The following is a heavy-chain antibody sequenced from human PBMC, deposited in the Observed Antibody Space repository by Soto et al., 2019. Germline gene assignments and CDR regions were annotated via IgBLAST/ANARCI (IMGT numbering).Heavy chain of an antibody. V-gene: IGHV1-18*01. D-gene: IGHD3-16*02. CDR1: GYTFTSYG. CDR2: ISTYNSNI. J-gene: IGHJ4*02. CDR3: VRGNYRGGSDY. Sequence: QVQLVQSGTEVKKPGASVKVSCKASGYTFTSYGISWMRQAPGQGLEWMGWISTYNSNINYAQKVQGRVTMTTDTCTSTAYMELRSLRSDDTAVYYCVRGNYRGGSDYWGQGTLVTVSS.